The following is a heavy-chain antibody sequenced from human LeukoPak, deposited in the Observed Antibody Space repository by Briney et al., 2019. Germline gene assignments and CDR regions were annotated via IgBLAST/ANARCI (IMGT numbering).Heavy chain of an antibody. CDR2: ISAYNGNT. V-gene: IGHV1-18*04. D-gene: IGHD2-2*01. Sequence: ASVKVSCKASGYTFTSYGISWVRQAPGQGLEWMGWISAYNGNTNYAQKLQGRVTMTTDTSTSTAYMELRSLRSDDTAVYYCARDHCSCISCYGRWFDPWGQGTLVTVSS. CDR1: GYTFTSYG. CDR3: ARDHCSCISCYGRWFDP. J-gene: IGHJ5*02.